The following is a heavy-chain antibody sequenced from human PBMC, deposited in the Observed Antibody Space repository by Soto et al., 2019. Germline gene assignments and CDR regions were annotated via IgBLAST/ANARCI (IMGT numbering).Heavy chain of an antibody. D-gene: IGHD6-25*01. CDR2: INEDGNKQ. Sequence: EVQLVESGGGLVQPGGSLRLSCVVSGFTFNTYWMTWIRQAPGKGLEWVASINEDGNKQNYVDSVRGRFTISRDNAKTSLYLQMNSLRVEDTAVYYCATRAGAPADWGQGTLVTVSS. CDR3: ATRAGAPAD. J-gene: IGHJ4*02. V-gene: IGHV3-7*01. CDR1: GFTFNTYW.